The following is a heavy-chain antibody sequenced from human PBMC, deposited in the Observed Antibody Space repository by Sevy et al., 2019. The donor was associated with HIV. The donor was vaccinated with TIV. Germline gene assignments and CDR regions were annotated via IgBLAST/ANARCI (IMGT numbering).Heavy chain of an antibody. CDR2: ISHDGRYK. CDR1: GFTFSNYG. J-gene: IGHJ4*02. Sequence: GGSLRLSCAASGFTFSNYGLHWVRQAPGKGLDWVAVISHDGRYKNYADSVKVRFTISRDNLRNTLFLQMDSLRPDDTAVYFCARLVSCGGDCYYLDSWGQGALVTVSS. CDR3: ARLVSCGGDCYYLDS. V-gene: IGHV3-30*03. D-gene: IGHD2-21*02.